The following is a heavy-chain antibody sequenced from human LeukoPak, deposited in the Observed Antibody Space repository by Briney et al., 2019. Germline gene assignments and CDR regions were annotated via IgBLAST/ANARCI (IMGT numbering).Heavy chain of an antibody. CDR3: AKDLRYYDSSGYSDY. Sequence: GGSLRLSCAASGFTFSSYGMHWVHQAPGKGLEWVAVISYDGSNKYYADSVKGRFTISRDNSKNTLYLQMNSLRAEDTAVCYCAKDLRYYDSSGYSDYWGQGTLVTVSS. CDR2: ISYDGSNK. D-gene: IGHD3-22*01. CDR1: GFTFSSYG. J-gene: IGHJ4*02. V-gene: IGHV3-30*18.